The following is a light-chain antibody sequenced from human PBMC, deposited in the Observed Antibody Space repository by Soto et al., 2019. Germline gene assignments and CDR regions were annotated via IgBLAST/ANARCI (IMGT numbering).Light chain of an antibody. Sequence: DVQMTQSPSSLSAFVGDRVTITCRASQGIAPYLAWFQQKPGQVPKLLIYATSTLQSGVPSRFSGSGSGTDFTLTISSLQPEDVAIYYCQKYNSAPLTFGGGTKVEIK. V-gene: IGKV1-27*01. CDR3: QKYNSAPLT. CDR1: QGIAPY. J-gene: IGKJ4*01. CDR2: ATS.